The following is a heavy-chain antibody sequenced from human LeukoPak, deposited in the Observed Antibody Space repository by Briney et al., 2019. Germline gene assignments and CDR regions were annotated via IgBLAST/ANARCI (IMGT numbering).Heavy chain of an antibody. D-gene: IGHD6-13*01. CDR2: IYYSGST. Sequence: PSETLSLTCTVSGGSISSVGYYWGWIRQPPGKGLEWVGSIYYSGSTYYNPSLKSRVTISVDTSKNQFSLKLSSVTAADTAVYYCARTFYSSTNNWFDPWGQGTLVTVSS. V-gene: IGHV4-39*01. CDR3: ARTFYSSTNNWFDP. CDR1: GGSISSVGYY. J-gene: IGHJ5*02.